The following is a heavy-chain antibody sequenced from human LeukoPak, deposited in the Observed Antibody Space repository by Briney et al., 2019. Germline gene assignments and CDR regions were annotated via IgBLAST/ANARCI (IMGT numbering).Heavy chain of an antibody. D-gene: IGHD3-3*01. CDR3: ARVDSDAYYYYYMDV. V-gene: IGHV3-48*01. J-gene: IGHJ6*03. CDR1: GFTFSSYS. Sequence: PGGSLRLSCAASGFTFSSYSMNWVRQAPGKGLEWVSSISSSSSTIYYADSVKGRFTISRDNAKNSLYLQMNSLRAEDTAVYYCARVDSDAYYYYYMDVWGKGTTVTVSS. CDR2: ISSSSSTI.